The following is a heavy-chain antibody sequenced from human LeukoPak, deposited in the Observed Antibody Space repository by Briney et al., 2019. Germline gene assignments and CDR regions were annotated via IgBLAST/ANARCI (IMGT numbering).Heavy chain of an antibody. D-gene: IGHD6-19*01. CDR3: ARRKRGLGNGSGRPFYFDY. CDR1: GYSFTSYW. V-gene: IGHV5-51*01. CDR2: IYPGDSDT. Sequence: GESLKISCKGSGYSFTSYWIGWVRQMPGKGLEWMGIIYPGDSDTRYSPSFQGQVTISADKSISTAYLQWSSLKASDTAMYYCARRKRGLGNGSGRPFYFDYWGQGTLVTVSS. J-gene: IGHJ4*02.